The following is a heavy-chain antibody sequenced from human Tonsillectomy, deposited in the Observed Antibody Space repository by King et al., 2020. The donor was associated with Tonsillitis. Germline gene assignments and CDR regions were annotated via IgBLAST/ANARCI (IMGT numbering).Heavy chain of an antibody. Sequence: VQLVESGGGVVQPGGSLRLSCAASGFTFSSYGMPWVRQAPGKGLEWVAFIRYDGSYKYYADSVKGRSTISRDNSKNTLYLQMNSLRAEDTAVYYCAKDGVASFDYWGQGALVTVSS. CDR1: GFTFSSYG. CDR3: AKDGVASFDY. CDR2: IRYDGSYK. D-gene: IGHD3-3*01. J-gene: IGHJ4*02. V-gene: IGHV3-30*02.